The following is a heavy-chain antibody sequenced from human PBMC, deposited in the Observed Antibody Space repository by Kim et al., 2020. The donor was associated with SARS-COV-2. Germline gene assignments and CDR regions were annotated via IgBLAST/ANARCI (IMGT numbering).Heavy chain of an antibody. D-gene: IGHD3-10*01. V-gene: IGHV3-30*01. Sequence: GRFTISRDNSKNTLYLQMNSLRAEDTAVYYCASGMVRGELYYYYYYGMDVWGQGTTVTVSS. J-gene: IGHJ6*02. CDR3: ASGMVRGELYYYYYYGMDV.